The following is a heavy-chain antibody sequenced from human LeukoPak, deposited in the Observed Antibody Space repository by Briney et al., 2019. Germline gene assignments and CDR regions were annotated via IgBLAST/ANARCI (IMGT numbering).Heavy chain of an antibody. D-gene: IGHD5-18*01. J-gene: IGHJ4*02. CDR1: GYTFTGYY. Sequence: ASVKVSCKASGYTFTGYYMHWVRQAPGQGLEWMGWINPNSGGTNYAQKFQGRVTMTRDTSISTAYMELSSLRSEDTAVYYCARERYSYGRYYFDYWGQGTLVTVPS. V-gene: IGHV1-2*02. CDR3: ARERYSYGRYYFDY. CDR2: INPNSGGT.